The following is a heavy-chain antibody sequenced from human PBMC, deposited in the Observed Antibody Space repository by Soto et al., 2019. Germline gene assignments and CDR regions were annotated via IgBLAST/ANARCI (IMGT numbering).Heavy chain of an antibody. J-gene: IGHJ6*02. CDR3: ARDRTYCGGDGYYYDDYGMDV. CDR1: GGSISSYY. CDR2: IYYSGST. V-gene: IGHV4-59*01. Sequence: SETLSLTCTVSGGSISSYYWSWILQPPGKGLEWIGYIYYSGSTNYNPSLKSRVTISVDTSKNQFSLKLSSVTAADTAVYDCARDRTYCGGDGYYYDDYGMDVWGQGTTVTVSS. D-gene: IGHD2-21*02.